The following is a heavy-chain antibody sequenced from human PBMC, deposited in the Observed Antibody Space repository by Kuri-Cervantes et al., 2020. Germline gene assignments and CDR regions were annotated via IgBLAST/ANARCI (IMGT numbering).Heavy chain of an antibody. Sequence: ASVKVSCKASGYTFTSYYMHWVRQAPGQGLEWMGWINPNSGGTNYAQKFQGRVTMTRDTSISTAYMELSRLRSDDTAVYYCASRSSGWYDAFDIWGQGTMVTVSS. CDR3: ASRSSGWYDAFDI. CDR2: INPNSGGT. J-gene: IGHJ3*02. V-gene: IGHV1-2*02. CDR1: GYTFTSYY. D-gene: IGHD6-19*01.